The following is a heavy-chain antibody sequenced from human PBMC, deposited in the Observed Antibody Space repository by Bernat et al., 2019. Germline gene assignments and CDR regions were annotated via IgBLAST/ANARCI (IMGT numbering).Heavy chain of an antibody. CDR1: GFTFSSYW. CDR3: ARAGERYGDYYDY. Sequence: EVQLVESGGGLVQPGGSLRLSCAASGFTFSSYWMSWVRQAPGKGLEWVANIKQDGSEQYYVDSVKGRFTISRDNAKNSLYLQMNSLGAEDTAVYYCARAGERYGDYYDYWGQGTLVTVSS. V-gene: IGHV3-7*03. CDR2: IKQDGSEQ. J-gene: IGHJ4*02. D-gene: IGHD3-16*01.